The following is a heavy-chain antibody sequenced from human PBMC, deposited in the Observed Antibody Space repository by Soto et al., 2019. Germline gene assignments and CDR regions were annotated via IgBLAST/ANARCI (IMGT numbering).Heavy chain of an antibody. J-gene: IGHJ6*03. V-gene: IGHV4-59*08. D-gene: IGHD3-16*01. CDR3: ARGPYYDLIWNYYYMDV. CDR1: GGSISGHY. CDR2: MYYSGST. Sequence: QVQLQESGPGLVKPSETLSLSCSVSGGSISGHYWSWVRQTPGKGLEWIGYMYYSGSTNYNPSLKSRFTISVDTSKKHFSLRLTSVTAADTAVYYCARGPYYDLIWNYYYMDVWGKGTTVTVSS.